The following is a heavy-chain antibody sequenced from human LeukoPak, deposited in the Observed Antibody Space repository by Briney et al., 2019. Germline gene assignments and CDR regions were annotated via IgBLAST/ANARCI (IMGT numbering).Heavy chain of an antibody. V-gene: IGHV3-30*18. CDR2: ISYDGSNK. J-gene: IGHJ4*02. Sequence: GGSLRLSCAASGFTFNSYGMHWVRQAPGKRLEWVAVISYDGSNKYYADSVKGRFTLSRDNSKNTLYLQMNSLRAEDTAVYYCAKAIMVYAMQFDYWGQGTLVTVSS. D-gene: IGHD2-8*01. CDR1: GFTFNSYG. CDR3: AKAIMVYAMQFDY.